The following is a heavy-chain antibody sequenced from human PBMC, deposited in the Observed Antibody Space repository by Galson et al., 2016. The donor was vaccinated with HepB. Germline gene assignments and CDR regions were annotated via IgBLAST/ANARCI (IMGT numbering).Heavy chain of an antibody. CDR3: ARHLGNRLPASSWFDP. J-gene: IGHJ5*02. V-gene: IGHV4-59*08. CDR2: IYSSGGT. CDR1: GGSINNYF. D-gene: IGHD7-27*01. Sequence: ETLSLTCTVSGGSINNYFWSWIRQPPGKGLELIGYIYSSGGTDSNPSLKSRVTISVDRSKNQFSLSLRSVTAADTAMYYCARHLGNRLPASSWFDPWGQGTQVTVSS.